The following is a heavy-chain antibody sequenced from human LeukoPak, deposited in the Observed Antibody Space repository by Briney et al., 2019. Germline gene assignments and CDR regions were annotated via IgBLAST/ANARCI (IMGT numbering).Heavy chain of an antibody. V-gene: IGHV7-4-1*02. CDR2: INTNTGNP. D-gene: IGHD6-19*01. CDR3: ASSVIAVAGTDANNWFDP. J-gene: IGHJ5*02. CDR1: GYTFTSYD. Sequence: GASVKVSCKASGYTFTSYDINWVRQAPGQGLEWVGWINTNTGNPTYAQGFTGRFVFSLDTSVSTAYLQISSLKAEDTAVYYCASSVIAVAGTDANNWFDPWGQGTLVTVSS.